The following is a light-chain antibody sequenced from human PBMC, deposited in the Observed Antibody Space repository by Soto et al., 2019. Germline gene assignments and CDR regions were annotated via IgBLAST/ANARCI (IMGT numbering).Light chain of an antibody. Sequence: EVVLTQSPDTLSLPPGERATLSCRASQSISSYLAWYQQKPGQAPRLLIYDASSRATGIPARFSRSGSGTDFTLTISSLEPEDFAVYYCQQYGSSGTFGQGTKVDIK. CDR2: DAS. J-gene: IGKJ1*01. CDR3: QQYGSSGT. CDR1: QSISSY. V-gene: IGKV3-11*01.